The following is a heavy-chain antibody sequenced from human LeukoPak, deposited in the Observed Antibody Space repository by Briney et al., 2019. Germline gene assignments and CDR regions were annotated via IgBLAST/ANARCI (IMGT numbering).Heavy chain of an antibody. V-gene: IGHV4-59*01. J-gene: IGHJ4*02. CDR3: ARDSSGYRRGSFDY. CDR2: IYHSGST. D-gene: IGHD3-22*01. Sequence: PSETLSLTCTVSGGSISSYYWSWIRQPPGKGLEWIGYIYHSGSTNYNPSLKSRVTMSVDTSKNQFSLKLTSVTAADTAVYYCARDSSGYRRGSFDYWGQGTLVAVSS. CDR1: GGSISSYY.